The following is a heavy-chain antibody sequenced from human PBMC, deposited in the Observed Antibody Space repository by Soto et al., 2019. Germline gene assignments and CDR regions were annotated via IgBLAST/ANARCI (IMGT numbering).Heavy chain of an antibody. CDR3: ARALREELPIYYFDS. V-gene: IGHV2-26*01. Sequence: QVTLKESGPVLVKPTETLTLTCTVSGFSLSKARMGVSWIRQPPGKALEWLAIIFWNDERSYNTSLKSRLTISRDTSKSQVVLTMTNVDPVDTGTYFCARALREELPIYYFDSWGQGTLVTVSS. CDR2: IFWNDER. CDR1: GFSLSKARMG. D-gene: IGHD1-7*01. J-gene: IGHJ4*02.